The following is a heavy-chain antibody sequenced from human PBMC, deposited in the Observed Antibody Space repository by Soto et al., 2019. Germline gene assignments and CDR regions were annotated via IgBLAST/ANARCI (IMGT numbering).Heavy chain of an antibody. D-gene: IGHD3-10*01. CDR1: GGSISSGDYY. J-gene: IGHJ6*02. Sequence: LSLTCTVSGGSISSGDYYWSWIRQPPGKGLEWIGYIYYSGSTYYNPSLKSRVTISVDTSKNQFSLKLSSVTAADTAVYYCARGGVKYYYGMDVWGQGTTVTVSS. CDR2: IYYSGST. V-gene: IGHV4-30-4*01. CDR3: ARGGVKYYYGMDV.